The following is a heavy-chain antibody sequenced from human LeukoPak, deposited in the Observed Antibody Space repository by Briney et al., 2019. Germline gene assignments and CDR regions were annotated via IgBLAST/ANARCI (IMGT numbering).Heavy chain of an antibody. Sequence: GGSLRLSCAASGFTFSSYSMNWVRQAPGKGLEWVSYISSSSSTIYYADSVKGRFTISRDNAKNSLYLQMNSLRAEDTAVYYCAKEGYSSDYYYYYMDVWGKGTTVTVSS. V-gene: IGHV3-48*01. J-gene: IGHJ6*03. D-gene: IGHD6-19*01. CDR3: AKEGYSSDYYYYYMDV. CDR2: ISSSSSTI. CDR1: GFTFSSYS.